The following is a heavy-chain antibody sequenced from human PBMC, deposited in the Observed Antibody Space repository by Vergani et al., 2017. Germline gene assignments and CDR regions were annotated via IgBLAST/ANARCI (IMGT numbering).Heavy chain of an antibody. V-gene: IGHV4-61*02. CDR3: AGGSIGKAPY. J-gene: IGHJ4*02. CDR2: IYTSGST. CDR1: GGSISSGSYY. Sequence: QVQLQESGPGLVKPSQTLSLTCTVSGGSISSGSYYWSWIRQPAGKGLEWIGRIYTSGSTNYNPSLKSRVTISVDTSKNQFSLKLSSVTAADTAVYYCAGGSIGKAPYWGQGTLVTVSS. D-gene: IGHD6-25*01.